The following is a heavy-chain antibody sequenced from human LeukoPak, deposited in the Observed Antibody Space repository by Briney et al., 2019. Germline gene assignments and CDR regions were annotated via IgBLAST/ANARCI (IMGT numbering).Heavy chain of an antibody. CDR3: AREIAVAGPGDY. CDR2: INPSSGGT. CDR1: GYTFTGYY. Sequence: ASVKLFCKASGYTFTGYYMHWVPQAPGQGLVCMGWINPSSGGTHCAQKFQGRVTMKRDTSIRTAYMEVSRLTSEDRAVYYCAREIAVAGPGDYWGQGTLVTVSS. V-gene: IGHV1-2*02. J-gene: IGHJ4*02. D-gene: IGHD6-19*01.